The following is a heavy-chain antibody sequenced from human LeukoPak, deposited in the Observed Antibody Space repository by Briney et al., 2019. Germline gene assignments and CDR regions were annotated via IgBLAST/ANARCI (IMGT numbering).Heavy chain of an antibody. J-gene: IGHJ4*02. V-gene: IGHV3-7*01. CDR2: IKQDGSEK. CDR3: ARVGQQWLVPTFDY. Sequence: GGSLRLSCAASGFTFSSYWMSWVRQAPRKGLEWVANIKQDGSEKYYVDSVKGRFTISRDNAKNSLYLQMNSLRAEDTAVYYCARVGQQWLVPTFDYWGRGTLVTVSS. CDR1: GFTFSSYW. D-gene: IGHD6-19*01.